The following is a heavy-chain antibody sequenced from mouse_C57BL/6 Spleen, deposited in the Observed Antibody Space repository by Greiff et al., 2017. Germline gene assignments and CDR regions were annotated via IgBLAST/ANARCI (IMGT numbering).Heavy chain of an antibody. J-gene: IGHJ4*01. CDR2: ISSGGSYT. D-gene: IGHD1-1*01. CDR3: ARQGYGSSPMDY. V-gene: IGHV5-6*01. Sequence: EVHLVESGGDLVKPGGSLKLSCAASGFTFSSYGMSWVRQTPDKRLEWVATISSGGSYTYYPDSVRGRFTISRDNAKNTLYLQMSSLKSEDTAMYYCARQGYGSSPMDYWGQGTSVTVSS. CDR1: GFTFSSYG.